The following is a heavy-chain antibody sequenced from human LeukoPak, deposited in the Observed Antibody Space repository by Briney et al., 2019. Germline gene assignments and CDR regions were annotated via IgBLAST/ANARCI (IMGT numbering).Heavy chain of an antibody. Sequence: GGSLRLSYAASGFTFSSYAMNWVRRAPGKGLEWVSYISSGSSTTYYADSVKGRFTISRDNAENSLYLQMNSLRAEDTAVYYCASEEGRYYGMGVWGQGTTVTVSS. CDR1: GFTFSSYA. V-gene: IGHV3-48*01. CDR2: ISSGSSTT. J-gene: IGHJ6*02. CDR3: ASEEGRYYGMGV.